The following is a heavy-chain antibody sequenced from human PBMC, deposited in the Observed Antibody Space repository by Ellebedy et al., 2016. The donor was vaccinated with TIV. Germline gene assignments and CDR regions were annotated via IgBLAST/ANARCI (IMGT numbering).Heavy chain of an antibody. CDR3: SRGRYTPDS. D-gene: IGHD1-14*01. J-gene: IGHJ4*02. Sequence: GESLKISCVSSGFTFSNYNMNWVRQSPGKGLEWVSSIRSTGSDKYYAESVKGRFTTSSDNAQDTLFLQMNSLRAEDTAVYFCSRGRYTPDSWGQGTLVIVSS. V-gene: IGHV3-21*06. CDR2: IRSTGSDK. CDR1: GFTFSNYN.